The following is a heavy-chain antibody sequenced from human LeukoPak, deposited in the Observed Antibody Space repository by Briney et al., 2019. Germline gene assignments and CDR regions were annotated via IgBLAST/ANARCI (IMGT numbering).Heavy chain of an antibody. CDR2: ISAYNGNT. V-gene: IGHV1-18*01. Sequence: GASVKVSCKASGYSFTSHGISCVRQAPGQGLEWMGWISAYNGNTKDAQKLQGRVTMTTDTSTSTAYMELGSLRSDDTAVYYCARVPDDVVAALSFDFWGQGTLVTVSS. CDR1: GYSFTSHG. J-gene: IGHJ4*02. CDR3: ARVPDDVVAALSFDF. D-gene: IGHD5-12*01.